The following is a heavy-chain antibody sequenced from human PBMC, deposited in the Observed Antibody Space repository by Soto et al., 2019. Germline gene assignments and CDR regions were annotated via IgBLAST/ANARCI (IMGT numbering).Heavy chain of an antibody. D-gene: IGHD4-17*01. V-gene: IGHV4-39*01. Sequence: SETLSLTCPVSGVSISGSYYYWGWLRQSPGKGPEWIGRIFYSGSTSYNPSLKSRVTMSVDTSKNQFSLKLSSVTAADTAVYYCARGLFYGYGDYNDYWGQGTLVTVSS. CDR2: IFYSGST. CDR3: ARGLFYGYGDYNDY. J-gene: IGHJ4*02. CDR1: GVSISGSYYY.